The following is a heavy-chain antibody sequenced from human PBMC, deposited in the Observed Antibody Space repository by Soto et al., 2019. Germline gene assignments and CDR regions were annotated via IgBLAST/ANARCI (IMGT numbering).Heavy chain of an antibody. CDR3: ATRYYYNSSGYLNYFAF. CDR2: ISGSGGST. Sequence: GGSLRLSCAASGFTFSSYAMSWVRQAPGKGLEWVSAISGSGGSTYYADSVKGRFTISRDNSKNTLYLQMNSLRAEDTAVYYYATRYYYNSSGYLNYFAFGGRGPLVTVSS. J-gene: IGHJ4*02. D-gene: IGHD3-22*01. V-gene: IGHV3-23*01. CDR1: GFTFSSYA.